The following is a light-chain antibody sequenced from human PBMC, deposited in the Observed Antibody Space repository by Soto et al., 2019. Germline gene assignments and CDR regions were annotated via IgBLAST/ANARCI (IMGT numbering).Light chain of an antibody. CDR3: QVWASGSVV. Sequence: SYELNQPLSVSVALGQTARITCGGNNIGRKNVHWYQVNPGQAPVLVIYRDSNRPSGIPERFSGSNSGNTATLAISGAQAGDDADYYCQVWASGSVVFGGGTKLTVL. CDR2: RDS. V-gene: IGLV3-9*01. J-gene: IGLJ3*02. CDR1: NIGRKN.